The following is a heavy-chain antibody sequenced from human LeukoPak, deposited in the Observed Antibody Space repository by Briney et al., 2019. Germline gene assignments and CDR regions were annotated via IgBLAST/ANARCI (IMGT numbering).Heavy chain of an antibody. CDR3: TRQRGYSSGCLDY. CDR2: IRSKAYGGTT. V-gene: IGHV3-49*04. D-gene: IGHD6-19*01. CDR1: GFTFGDYA. J-gene: IGHJ4*02. Sequence: GGSRRLSCTASGFTFGDYAMSWVRQAPGKGLEWVGFIRSKAYGGTTEYAASVKGRFTISRDDSKSIAYLQMNSLKTEDTAVYYCTRQRGYSSGCLDYWGQGTLVTVSS.